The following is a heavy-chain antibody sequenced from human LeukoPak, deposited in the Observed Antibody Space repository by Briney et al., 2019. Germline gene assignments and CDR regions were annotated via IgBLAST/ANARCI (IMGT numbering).Heavy chain of an antibody. CDR1: GFTFSSYG. V-gene: IGHV3-30*18. Sequence: GGSLRLSCAASGFTFSSYGMEWVRQAPGKGVEWVAVISYAGITHSSAASVQGRFTISRDNSKNTLYLQMTSLRAEDTAVYYCAKRGGSSYFDYWGQGTLVTVSS. CDR3: AKRGGSSYFDY. CDR2: ISYAGITH. J-gene: IGHJ4*02. D-gene: IGHD1-26*01.